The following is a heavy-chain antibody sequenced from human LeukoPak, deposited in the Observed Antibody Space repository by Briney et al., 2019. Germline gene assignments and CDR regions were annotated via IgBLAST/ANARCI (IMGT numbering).Heavy chain of an antibody. Sequence: PSETLSLTCTVSGGSISSYYWSWIRQPPGKGLEWIGYIYYSGSTNYNPSLKSRVTISVDTSKNQFSLKLSSVTAADTAVYYCARRSIAARPRWFDPWGQGTLVTVSS. V-gene: IGHV4-59*12. CDR2: IYYSGST. J-gene: IGHJ5*02. CDR3: ARRSIAARPRWFDP. CDR1: GGSISSYY. D-gene: IGHD6-6*01.